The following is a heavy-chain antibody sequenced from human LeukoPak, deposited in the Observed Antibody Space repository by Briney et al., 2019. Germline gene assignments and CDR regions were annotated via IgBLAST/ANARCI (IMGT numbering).Heavy chain of an antibody. CDR2: IYYSGST. CDR1: GGSISSSSYY. D-gene: IGHD1-26*01. J-gene: IGHJ4*02. CDR3: ARDSSYSGSYAVDY. V-gene: IGHV4-39*07. Sequence: SETLSLTCTVSGGSISSSSYYWGWIRQPPGKGLEWIGSIYYSGSTYYNPSLKSRVTISVDTSKNQFSLKLSSVTAADTAVYYCARDSSYSGSYAVDYWGQGTLVTVSS.